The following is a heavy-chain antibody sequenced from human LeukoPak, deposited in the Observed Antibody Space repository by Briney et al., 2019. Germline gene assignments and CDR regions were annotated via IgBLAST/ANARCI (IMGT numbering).Heavy chain of an antibody. V-gene: IGHV4-59*01. CDR3: ARVYYSSSYDYWYFDL. CDR1: GGSISNYY. CDR2: IYYSGST. J-gene: IGHJ2*01. D-gene: IGHD6-13*01. Sequence: SETLSLICTVSGGSISNYYWSWIRQPPGKGLEWIGYIYYSGSTNYNPSLKSRVTISVDTSKNQFSLKLSSVTAADTAVYYCARVYYSSSYDYWYFDLWGRGTLVTVSS.